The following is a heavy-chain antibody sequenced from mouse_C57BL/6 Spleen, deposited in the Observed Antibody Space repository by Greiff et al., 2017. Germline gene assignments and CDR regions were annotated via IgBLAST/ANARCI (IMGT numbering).Heavy chain of an antibody. CDR1: GYTFTDYE. V-gene: IGHV1-15*01. D-gene: IGHD2-4*01. Sequence: VKLQESGAELVRPGASVTLSCKASGYTFTDYEMHWVKQTPVHGLEWIGAIDPETGGTAYNQKFKGKAILTADKSSSTAYMELRSLTSEDSAVYYCTRGRVYDYDWFAYWGQGTLVTVSA. J-gene: IGHJ3*01. CDR3: TRGRVYDYDWFAY. CDR2: IDPETGGT.